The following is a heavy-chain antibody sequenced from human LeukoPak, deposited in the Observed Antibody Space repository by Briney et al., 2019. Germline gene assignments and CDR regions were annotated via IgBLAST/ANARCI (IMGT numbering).Heavy chain of an antibody. Sequence: GGSLRLSCAASGFTFSSYAMSWVRQAPGKGLEWVSAISGSGGSTYYADSVKGRFTISRDNSKSTLYLQMNSLRAEDTAVYYCAKAYGDYVGYYYGMDVWGQGTTVTVSS. CDR3: AKAYGDYVGYYYGMDV. V-gene: IGHV3-23*01. CDR2: ISGSGGST. CDR1: GFTFSSYA. D-gene: IGHD4-17*01. J-gene: IGHJ6*02.